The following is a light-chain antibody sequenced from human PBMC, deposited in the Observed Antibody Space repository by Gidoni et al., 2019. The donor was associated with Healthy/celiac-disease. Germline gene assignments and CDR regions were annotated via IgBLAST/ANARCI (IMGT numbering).Light chain of an antibody. CDR2: DVS. CDR1: SSDVGGYNY. CDR3: SSYTSSST. V-gene: IGLV2-14*01. J-gene: IGLJ1*01. Sequence: QSALTQPASVSGSPGQSITISCTGTSSDVGGYNYVSCYQQHPGKAPKLMIYDVSNRPSGVSNRFSGSKSGNTASRTISGLQAEDEADYYCSSYTSSSTFGTGTKVTVL.